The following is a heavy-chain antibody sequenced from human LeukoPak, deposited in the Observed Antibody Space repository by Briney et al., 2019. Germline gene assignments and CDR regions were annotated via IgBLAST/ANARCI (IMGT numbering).Heavy chain of an antibody. D-gene: IGHD3-10*01. CDR3: ARDGMVRGLFDY. CDR2: IYTSGST. V-gene: IGHV4-61*02. Sequence: SSQTLSLTCTVSGGSISSGSYYWSWIRQPAGKGLEWIGRIYTSGSTNYNPSLKSRVTISVDTSKNQFSLKLSSVTAADTAVYYCARDGMVRGLFDYWGQGTLVTVSS. CDR1: GGSISSGSYY. J-gene: IGHJ4*02.